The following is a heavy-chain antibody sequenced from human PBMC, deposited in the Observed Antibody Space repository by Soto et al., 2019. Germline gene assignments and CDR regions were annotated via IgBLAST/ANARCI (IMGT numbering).Heavy chain of an antibody. J-gene: IGHJ5*02. V-gene: IGHV3-21*01. CDR3: ARDWRTAIT. CDR1: GFTFSSYS. Sequence: EVQLVESGGGLVKPGGSLRLSCAASGFTFSSYSMNWVRQAPGKGLEWVSSISSRSDFIYYAGSVKGRFTISRDNAKNLLYLQMNSLRAEDTAVYYCARDWRTAITWGQGTLVTVSS. D-gene: IGHD5-18*01. CDR2: ISSRSDFI.